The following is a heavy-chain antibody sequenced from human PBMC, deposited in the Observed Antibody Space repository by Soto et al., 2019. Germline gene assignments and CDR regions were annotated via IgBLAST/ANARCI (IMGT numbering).Heavy chain of an antibody. CDR3: SRGGQECSNSGCGYIYDGMDV. CDR1: GYTFSHYG. CDR2: ISAYNGNR. Sequence: ASVKVSCKASGYTFSHYGIGWGRQAPGQGLEWMGWISAYNGNRHFAEGLRGRITMTTNTTTSTADMELRSLSSDDTAVYYCSRGGQECSNSGCGYIYDGMDVWGQGTTVTVSS. J-gene: IGHJ6*02. V-gene: IGHV1-18*01. D-gene: IGHD1-26*01.